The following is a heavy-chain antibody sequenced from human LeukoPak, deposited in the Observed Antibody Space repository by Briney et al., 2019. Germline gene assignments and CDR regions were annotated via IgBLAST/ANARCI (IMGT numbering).Heavy chain of an antibody. CDR3: ARDGAEGDDSAFDV. CDR2: RRSKSKKYTT. D-gene: IGHD3-22*01. V-gene: IGHV3-72*01. CDR1: GFTFSSYS. J-gene: IGHJ3*01. Sequence: GGSLRLSCAASGFTFSSYSMNWVRQAPGKGLEWIGRRRSKSKKYTTEYAASVKGRFSISGDESRNSMFLQLNSLKTEDTAMYYCARDGAEGDDSAFDVWGQGTMVTVSS.